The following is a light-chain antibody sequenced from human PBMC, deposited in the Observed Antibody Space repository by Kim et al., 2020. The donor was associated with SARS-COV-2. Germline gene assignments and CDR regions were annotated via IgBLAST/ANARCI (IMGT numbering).Light chain of an antibody. CDR2: DYSDSGN. V-gene: IGLV5-45*01. J-gene: IGLJ3*02. CDR3: VTWHNSAWV. Sequence: LTGTLRICVNHISYRIFWYTQKTESPPRYLLSDYSDSGNHQGSGVPSRFSGSKDVSSNAGILVISGLQSEDEADYYCVTWHNSAWVFGGGTKLTVL. CDR1: ICVNHISYR.